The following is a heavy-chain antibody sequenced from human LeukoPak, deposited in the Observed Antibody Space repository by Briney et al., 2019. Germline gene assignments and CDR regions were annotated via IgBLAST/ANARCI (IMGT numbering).Heavy chain of an antibody. J-gene: IGHJ6*03. V-gene: IGHV7-4-1*02. D-gene: IGHD2-8*02. CDR2: INTNTGNP. CDR1: GYTFTSYA. CDR3: AGPGRWRYYYYYYMDV. Sequence: GASVKVSCKASGYTFTSYAMNWVRQAPGQGLEWMGWINTNTGNPTYAQGFTGRFVFSLDTSVSTAYLQISSLKAEDTAVYYCAGPGRWRYYYYYYMDVWGKGTTVTVSS.